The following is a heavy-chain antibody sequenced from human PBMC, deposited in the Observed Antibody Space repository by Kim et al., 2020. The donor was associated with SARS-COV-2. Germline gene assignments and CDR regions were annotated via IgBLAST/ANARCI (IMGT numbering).Heavy chain of an antibody. CDR1: GYAISTYA. D-gene: IGHD6-19*01. V-gene: IGHV3-23*01. CDR2: ITRNDGRT. Sequence: GGSLRLSCVASGYAISTYAMSWVRQAPGKGLEWVSAITRNDGRTYYADSVRGRFTISRDSSKNTVYLQLNNVRTEDTAMYFCAKDHPSDGWPTFEHWGQGTLSPSRQ. CDR3: AKDHPSDGWPTFEH. J-gene: IGHJ4*02.